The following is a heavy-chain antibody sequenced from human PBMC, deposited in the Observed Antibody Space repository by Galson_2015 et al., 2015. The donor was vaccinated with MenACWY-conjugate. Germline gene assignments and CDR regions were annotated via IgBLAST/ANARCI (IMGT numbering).Heavy chain of an antibody. CDR2: TSSFNDGP. V-gene: IGHV1-18*04. J-gene: IGHJ5*02. CDR1: GFSFARFG. D-gene: IGHD1-26*01. Sequence: SVKVSCKASGFSFARFGVSWVRQVPGQGLEWMGWTSSFNDGPNYAQKFQGRVTLTTDSSATTAYMELRSLTADDTAAYYCAKDCVGTSKRDCFHPWGQETLGIVSS. CDR3: AKDCVGTSKRDCFHP.